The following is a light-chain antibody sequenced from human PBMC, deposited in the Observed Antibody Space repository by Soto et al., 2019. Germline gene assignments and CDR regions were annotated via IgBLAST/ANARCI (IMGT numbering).Light chain of an antibody. V-gene: IGKV3-15*01. CDR3: QQYNNWPTWT. J-gene: IGKJ1*01. Sequence: EIVMTQSPATLSVSPGERATLSCRGSQSVSSNLAWYQQKPGQAPRLLIYGASTRATGIPARFSGSGSGTEFTLTISSLQSEDFAVYYCQQYNNWPTWTFGQGTKVEIK. CDR1: QSVSSN. CDR2: GAS.